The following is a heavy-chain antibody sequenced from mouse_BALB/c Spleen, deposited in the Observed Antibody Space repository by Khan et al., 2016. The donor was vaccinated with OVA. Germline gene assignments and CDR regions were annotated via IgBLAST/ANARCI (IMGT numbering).Heavy chain of an antibody. D-gene: IGHD2-12*01. J-gene: IGHJ1*01. CDR1: GFSLTSYS. Sequence: QVQLKESGPGLVAPSQSLSITCTVSGFSLTSYSVHWVRQPPGKGLEWLGVIWADGGTNYNSALMSRLSITKDNFKSQVFLKMNSLQSDDTAISNCARREDSYPEWYIDVWGAGTTVTVSS. CDR2: IWADGGT. V-gene: IGHV2-9*02. CDR3: ARREDSYPEWYIDV.